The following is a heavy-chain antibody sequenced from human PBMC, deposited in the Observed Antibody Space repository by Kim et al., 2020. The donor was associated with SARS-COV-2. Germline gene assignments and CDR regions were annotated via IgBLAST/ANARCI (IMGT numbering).Heavy chain of an antibody. CDR2: IIWKTGYI. CDR3: TKDVTPGGADV. CDR1: GFTFDDHG. Sequence: GGSLRLSCVASGFTFDDHGVHWVRQPPGKGLECVSGIIWKTGYIGYADSVKGRFTISRGTAKNSLYLQMNSLRPEDTALYYCTKDVTPGGADVWGQGTTVTVSS. J-gene: IGHJ6*02. D-gene: IGHD4-17*01. V-gene: IGHV3-9*01.